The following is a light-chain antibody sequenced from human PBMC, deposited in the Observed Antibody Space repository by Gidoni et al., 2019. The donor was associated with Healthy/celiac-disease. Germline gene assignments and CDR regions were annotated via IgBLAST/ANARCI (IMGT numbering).Light chain of an antibody. J-gene: IGKJ4*01. CDR1: QSVGSS. V-gene: IGKV3-11*01. Sequence: EIVLTQSPATLSLSPGERATLSCRASQSVGSSLAWYQQKPGQAPRLLIYDASNRATGIPARFSGSGSGTDFTLTISSLEPEDFAVYYCQQRSNWPLFGGGTKVEIK. CDR3: QQRSNWPL. CDR2: DAS.